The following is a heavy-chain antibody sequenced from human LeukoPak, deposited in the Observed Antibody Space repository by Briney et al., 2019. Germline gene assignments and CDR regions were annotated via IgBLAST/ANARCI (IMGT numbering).Heavy chain of an antibody. Sequence: PGGSLRLSCAASGFTFSSYSMNWVRQAPGKGLEWVAVISYDGSNKHYADSVKGRFTISRDKSKNTLYLQINSLRAEDTAVYYCAKVRRDYYYYGMDVWGQGTTVTVSS. CDR2: ISYDGSNK. CDR3: AKVRRDYYYYGMDV. V-gene: IGHV3-30*18. J-gene: IGHJ6*02. CDR1: GFTFSSYS.